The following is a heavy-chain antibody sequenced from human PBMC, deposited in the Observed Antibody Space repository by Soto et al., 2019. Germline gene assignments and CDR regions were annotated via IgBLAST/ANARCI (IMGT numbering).Heavy chain of an antibody. CDR3: ARGGVGATNWFDP. V-gene: IGHV4-34*01. J-gene: IGHJ5*02. CDR1: GGSFSGYY. Sequence: QVQLQQWGAGLLKPSETLSLTCAVYGGSFSGYYWSWIRQPPGKGLEWIGEINHSGSTNYNPSLKIRVTISVDTSKNQFSLKLSSVTAADTAVYYCARGGVGATNWFDPWGQGTLVTVSS. D-gene: IGHD1-26*01. CDR2: INHSGST.